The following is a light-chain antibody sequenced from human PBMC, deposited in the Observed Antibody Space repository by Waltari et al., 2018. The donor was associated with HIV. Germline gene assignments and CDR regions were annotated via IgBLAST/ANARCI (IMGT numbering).Light chain of an antibody. CDR1: SSNIRAGYE. V-gene: IGLV1-40*01. Sequence: QSVLTQPPSVPGAPGQRVTISCPGISSNIRAGYEVHWYQQLSGTAPQPPTYVNSKRPAGVPDRFSGSKSGTSASLAITGLQAEDEADYYCQSYDSSLSGPWVFGGGTKLTVL. CDR2: VNS. CDR3: QSYDSSLSGPWV. J-gene: IGLJ3*02.